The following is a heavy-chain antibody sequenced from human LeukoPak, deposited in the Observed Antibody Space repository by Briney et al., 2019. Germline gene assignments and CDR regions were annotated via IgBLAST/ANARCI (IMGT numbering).Heavy chain of an antibody. CDR1: GFTFSSYE. V-gene: IGHV3-48*03. D-gene: IGHD6-13*01. Sequence: PGGSLRLSCAASGFTFSSYEMNWVRQAPGKGLEWVSYISSSGSTIYYADSVKGRFTISRDNAKNSLYLQMYSLRAEDTAVYYCARDFRRSIAAAGTGMDVWGQGTTVTVSS. CDR3: ARDFRRSIAAAGTGMDV. CDR2: ISSSGSTI. J-gene: IGHJ6*02.